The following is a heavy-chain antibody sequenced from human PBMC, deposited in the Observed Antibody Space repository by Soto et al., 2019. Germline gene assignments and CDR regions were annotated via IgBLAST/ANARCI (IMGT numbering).Heavy chain of an antibody. J-gene: IGHJ4*02. CDR1: GFTFSSYA. CDR2: ISGSGGST. D-gene: IGHD5-18*01. V-gene: IGHV3-23*01. CDR3: AKRPGSYGYYFDY. Sequence: EVQLLESGGGLVQPGGSLRLSCAASGFTFSSYAMSWVRQAPGKGLEWVSAISGSGGSTYYADSVKGRFTISRDNSKNPLYLQMNSLRAEDTAVYYCAKRPGSYGYYFDYWGQGTLVTVSS.